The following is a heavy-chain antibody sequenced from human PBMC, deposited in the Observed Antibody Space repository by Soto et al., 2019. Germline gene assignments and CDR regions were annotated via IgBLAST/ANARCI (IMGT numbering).Heavy chain of an antibody. CDR1: GGAFSGYY. CDR3: ARGGHDSSGYNLSYNMDV. D-gene: IGHD3-22*01. Sequence: QVQLQQWGAGLLKPSETLSLTCAVYGGAFSGYYWDWIRQPPGKGLEWNGEINHSGSTTYNPSLKSRVTISVDTSKNQFSLKLSSVTAADTAVYYCARGGHDSSGYNLSYNMDVWGKGTTVTVS. J-gene: IGHJ6*03. V-gene: IGHV4-34*01. CDR2: INHSGST.